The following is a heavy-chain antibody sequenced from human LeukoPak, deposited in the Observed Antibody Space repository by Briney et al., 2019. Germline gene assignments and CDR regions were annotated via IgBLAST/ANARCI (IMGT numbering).Heavy chain of an antibody. CDR3: ARGGYYGSGSYYYYYYYMDV. V-gene: IGHV1-46*01. J-gene: IGHJ6*03. D-gene: IGHD3-10*01. Sequence: GASVKVSCTASGYTFTSYYMHWVRQAPGQGLEWMGIINPSGGSTSYAQKFQGRVTMTRDMSTSTVYMELSSLRSEDTAVYYCARGGYYGSGSYYYYYYYMDVWGKGTTVTVSS. CDR2: INPSGGST. CDR1: GYTFTSYY.